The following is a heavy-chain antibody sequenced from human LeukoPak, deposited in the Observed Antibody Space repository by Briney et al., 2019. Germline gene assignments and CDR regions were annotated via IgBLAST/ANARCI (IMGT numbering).Heavy chain of an antibody. Sequence: SETLSLTCTVSGGSISSGDYYWSWIRQPPGKGLEWIGYIYYSGSTYYNPSLKSRVTISVDTSKNQFSLKLSSVTAADTAVYYCARGPYGSGSYYLYYWGQGTLVTVSS. CDR1: GGSISSGDYY. J-gene: IGHJ4*02. V-gene: IGHV4-30-4*01. CDR3: ARGPYGSGSYYLYY. D-gene: IGHD3-10*01. CDR2: IYYSGST.